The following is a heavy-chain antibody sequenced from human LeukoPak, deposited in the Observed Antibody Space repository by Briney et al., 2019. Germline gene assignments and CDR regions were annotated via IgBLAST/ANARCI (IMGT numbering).Heavy chain of an antibody. CDR1: GFTFSSYE. Sequence: GGSLRLSCAASGFTFSSYEMNWVRQAPGKGLEWVSYISSSGSTIYYADSVKGRFTISRDNAKNTLYLQMNSLRVEDTALYFCARDGSLPDYWGQGTLVTVSS. V-gene: IGHV3-48*03. J-gene: IGHJ4*02. CDR2: ISSSGSTI. CDR3: ARDGSLPDY.